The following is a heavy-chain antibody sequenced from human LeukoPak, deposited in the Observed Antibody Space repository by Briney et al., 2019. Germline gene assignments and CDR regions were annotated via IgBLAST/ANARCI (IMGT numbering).Heavy chain of an antibody. CDR3: AKRIVGATVEGYYYGMDV. Sequence: GGSLGLSCAASGFTFSSHAMSWVRQAPGKGLEWVSAISGSGGSTYYADSVKGRFTISRDNSKNTLYLQMNSLRAEDTAVYYCAKRIVGATVEGYYYGMDVWGQGTTVTVSS. V-gene: IGHV3-23*01. D-gene: IGHD1-26*01. J-gene: IGHJ6*02. CDR2: ISGSGGST. CDR1: GFTFSSHA.